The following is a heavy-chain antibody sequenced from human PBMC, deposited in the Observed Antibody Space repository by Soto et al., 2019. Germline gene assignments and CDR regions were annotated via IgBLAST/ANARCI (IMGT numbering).Heavy chain of an antibody. Sequence: SETLSLTCTVSGGSISSYYWSWIRQPPGKGLEWIGYIYYSGSTNYNPSLKSRVTISVDTSKNQFSLKLSSVTAADTAVYYCARDGYYYDSSGYYGQNAFDIWGQGTMVTVS. CDR3: ARDGYYYDSSGYYGQNAFDI. CDR1: GGSISSYY. V-gene: IGHV4-59*01. J-gene: IGHJ3*02. D-gene: IGHD3-22*01. CDR2: IYYSGST.